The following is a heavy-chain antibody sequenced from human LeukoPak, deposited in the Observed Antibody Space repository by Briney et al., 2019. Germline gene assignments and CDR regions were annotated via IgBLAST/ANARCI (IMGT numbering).Heavy chain of an antibody. Sequence: PSETLSLTCTVSGGSISTYYWSWIRQPPGKGLEWIAYVYSSGHTNYNPSLKGRVTISVDTSKNQFSLKVNSVTAADTAVYYWARHPFSDGFDIWGQGTMVTVSS. J-gene: IGHJ3*02. CDR2: VYSSGHT. CDR1: GGSISTYY. V-gene: IGHV4-59*08. CDR3: ARHPFSDGFDI.